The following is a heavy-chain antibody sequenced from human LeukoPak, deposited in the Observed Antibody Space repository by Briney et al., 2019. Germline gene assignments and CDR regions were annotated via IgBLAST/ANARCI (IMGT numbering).Heavy chain of an antibody. CDR3: ARAPRRFYGSGSFEPRGIDC. D-gene: IGHD3-10*01. V-gene: IGHV4-59*01. CDR1: DGSISCYY. CDR2: IYNGGT. J-gene: IGHJ4*02. Sequence: PSETLSLTCAVSDGSISCYYWSWIRPFARTGLEWGGNIYNGGTNYNPPLKNRVTTSVVTSENQFSLLLSSVTAADTDVYYCARAPRRFYGSGSFEPRGIDCWGQGTLVTVSS.